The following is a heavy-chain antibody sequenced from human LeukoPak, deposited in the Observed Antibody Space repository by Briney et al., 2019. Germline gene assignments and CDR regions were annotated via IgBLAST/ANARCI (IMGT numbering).Heavy chain of an antibody. CDR3: ARDYYDSSGYYPALDI. J-gene: IGHJ3*02. CDR1: GGSITNYY. Sequence: SETLSLTCTVSGGSITNYYWTWIRQPPGKGLEWIGYIHYSGSTNYNPSLKSRVTISVDTSKNQFSLKLSSVTAADTAVYYCARDYYDSSGYYPALDIWGQGTMVTVSS. D-gene: IGHD3-22*01. CDR2: IHYSGST. V-gene: IGHV4-59*01.